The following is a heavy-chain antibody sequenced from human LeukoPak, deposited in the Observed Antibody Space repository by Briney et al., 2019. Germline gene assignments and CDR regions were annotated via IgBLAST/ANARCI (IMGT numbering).Heavy chain of an antibody. V-gene: IGHV1-24*01. D-gene: IGHD3-22*01. Sequence: ASVKVSCKVSGYTLTELSMHWVRQAPGKGLEWMGGFDPEDGETIYAQKYQGRVTMTEDTSTDTAYMELSSLRSEDTAVYYCATVPYYYDSSGSPWFDPWGQGTLVTVSS. CDR1: GYTLTELS. CDR3: ATVPYYYDSSGSPWFDP. CDR2: FDPEDGET. J-gene: IGHJ5*02.